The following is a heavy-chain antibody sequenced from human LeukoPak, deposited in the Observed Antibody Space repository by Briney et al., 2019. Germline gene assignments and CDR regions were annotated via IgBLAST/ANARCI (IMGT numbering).Heavy chain of an antibody. CDR2: IISNSSYI. V-gene: IGHV3-21*01. Sequence: GGSLRLSCASSGFTFSSYSMNWVRQAPGKGLEWVSSIISNSSYIYYADSVEGRFTISRDNAKNSLYLQMNSLRAEDTAVYYCARDGGSGWRGATRFWGQGTMVTVSS. CDR3: ARDGGSGWRGATRF. D-gene: IGHD6-19*01. CDR1: GFTFSSYS. J-gene: IGHJ3*01.